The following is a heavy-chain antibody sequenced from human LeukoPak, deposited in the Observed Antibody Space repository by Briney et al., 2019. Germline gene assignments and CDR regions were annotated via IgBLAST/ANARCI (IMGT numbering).Heavy chain of an antibody. D-gene: IGHD5-18*01. CDR3: ARSPAMGPPFDY. CDR2: INPSGGST. CDR1: GYTLTSYY. Sequence: GASVKVSCKASGYTLTSYYMHWVRQAPGQGLEWMGIINPSGGSTSYAQKFQGRVTMTRDTSTSTAYMELSSLRSEDTAVYYCARSPAMGPPFDYWGQGTLVTVSS. V-gene: IGHV1-46*01. J-gene: IGHJ4*02.